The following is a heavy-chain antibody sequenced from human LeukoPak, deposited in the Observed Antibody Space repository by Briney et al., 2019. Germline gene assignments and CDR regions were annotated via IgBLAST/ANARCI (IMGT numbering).Heavy chain of an antibody. CDR1: GFTFTSYG. Sequence: GGSLRLSCAPSGFTFTSYGLHWVRQAPGKGLEWVAFIRYDGSDKYYPDSVKGRFTISRDNSKNTLYLQMNSLRAEDTAVYYCAKDLRSGGRCLDYWGQGTLVTVSS. J-gene: IGHJ4*02. CDR3: AKDLRSGGRCLDY. V-gene: IGHV3-30*02. D-gene: IGHD2-15*01. CDR2: IRYDGSDK.